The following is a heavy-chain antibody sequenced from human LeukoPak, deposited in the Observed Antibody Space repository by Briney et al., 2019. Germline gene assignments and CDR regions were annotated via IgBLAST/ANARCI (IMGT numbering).Heavy chain of an antibody. CDR2: IYYSGST. D-gene: IGHD6-13*01. J-gene: IGHJ3*02. Sequence: SETLSLTCTVSGGSISSYYWRWIRQPPGKGVEWIGYIYYSGSTNYNPSLKSRVTISVDTSKNQFSLKLSSVTAADTAVYYCSVGSSWYSPYTFDIWGQGTMVTVSS. CDR1: GGSISSYY. CDR3: SVGSSWYSPYTFDI. V-gene: IGHV4-59*08.